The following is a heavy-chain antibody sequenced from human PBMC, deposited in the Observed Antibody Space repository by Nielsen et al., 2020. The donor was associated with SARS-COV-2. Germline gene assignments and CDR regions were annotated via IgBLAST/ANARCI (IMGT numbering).Heavy chain of an antibody. CDR2: ISAYNGNT. CDR3: ARGGRVQLATIHFDY. CDR1: GYTFTSYG. J-gene: IGHJ4*02. Sequence: ASVKVSCKASGYTFTSYGISWVRQAPGQGLEWMGWISAYNGNTNYAQKLQGRVTMTTDTSTSTAYMELRSLRSDDTAVYYCARGGRVQLATIHFDYWGQGTLVTVSS. V-gene: IGHV1-18*01. D-gene: IGHD5-12*01.